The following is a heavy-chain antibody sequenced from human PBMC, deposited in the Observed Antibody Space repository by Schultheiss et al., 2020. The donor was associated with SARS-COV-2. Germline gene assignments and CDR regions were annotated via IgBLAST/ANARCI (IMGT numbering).Heavy chain of an antibody. D-gene: IGHD2-2*01. V-gene: IGHV4-59*01. Sequence: GSLRLSCIVSGGSISSYYWSWIRQPPGKGLEWIGYISYTGNTNYNPSLKSRVTISVDTSKNQFSLKLSSVTAADTAVYYCAREGDCSGTSCYNGWFDPWGQGTLVTVSS. CDR2: ISYTGNT. CDR3: AREGDCSGTSCYNGWFDP. J-gene: IGHJ5*02. CDR1: GGSISSYY.